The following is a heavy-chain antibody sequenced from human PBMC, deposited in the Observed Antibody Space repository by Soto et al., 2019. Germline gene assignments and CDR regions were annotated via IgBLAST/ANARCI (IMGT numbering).Heavy chain of an antibody. D-gene: IGHD6-13*01. CDR2: IIPIFGTA. CDR3: ARAIMIAVGGWGYYYGMDV. V-gene: IGHV1-69*13. J-gene: IGHJ6*02. Sequence: SVKVSCKASGGTFSSYAISWVRQAPGQGLEWMGGIIPIFGTANYAQKFQGRVTITADESTSTAYMELSSLRSEDTAVYYCARAIMIAVGGWGYYYGMDVWGQGPTVTVS. CDR1: GGTFSSYA.